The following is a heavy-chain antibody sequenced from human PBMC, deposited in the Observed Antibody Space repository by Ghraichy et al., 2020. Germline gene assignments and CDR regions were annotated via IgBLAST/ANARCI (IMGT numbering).Heavy chain of an antibody. V-gene: IGHV4-39*01. CDR2: IYYSGST. J-gene: IGHJ4*02. Sequence: SETLSLTCTVSGGSISFSSYYWGWIRQPPGKGLEWIGSIYYSGSTYYKPSLKSRIIMSVDASKNQFSLKLRSVTAADTAVYYCARYGSSSWHDSDYWGQGTLVTVSS. CDR1: GGSISFSSYY. CDR3: ARYGSSSWHDSDY. D-gene: IGHD6-13*01.